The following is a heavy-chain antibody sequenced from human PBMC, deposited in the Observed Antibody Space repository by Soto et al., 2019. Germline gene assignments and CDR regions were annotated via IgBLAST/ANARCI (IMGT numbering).Heavy chain of an antibody. V-gene: IGHV3-13*01. CDR1: GFTFSSHD. CDR2: IGSGGDT. D-gene: IGHD6-19*01. CDR3: ARESGAVLGWDALDY. J-gene: IGHJ4*02. Sequence: GGSLRLSCAASGFTFSSHDMQWVRQATGKGLEWVSAIGSGGDTYYPGSVKGRFTISRENAKNSLYLQMNSLRAEDTAVYYCARESGAVLGWDALDYWGQGTLVTVSS.